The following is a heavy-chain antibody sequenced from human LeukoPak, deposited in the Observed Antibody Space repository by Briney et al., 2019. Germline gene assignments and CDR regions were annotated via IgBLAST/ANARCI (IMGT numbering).Heavy chain of an antibody. V-gene: IGHV1-69*04. CDR3: ARLGSGPLGGWFDP. CDR2: IIPILGIA. J-gene: IGHJ5*02. D-gene: IGHD3-10*01. CDR1: GGTFSSYA. Sequence: SVKVSCKASGGTFSSYAISWVRQAPGQGLEWMGRIIPILGIANYAQKFQGRVTITADKSTSTAYMELSSLRSEDTAVYYCARLGSGPLGGWFDPWGQGTLVTVSS.